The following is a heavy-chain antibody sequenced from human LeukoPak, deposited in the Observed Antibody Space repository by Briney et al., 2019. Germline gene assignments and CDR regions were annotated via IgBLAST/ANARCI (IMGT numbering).Heavy chain of an antibody. CDR3: ARGTDYYYGMDV. V-gene: IGHV4-30-4*01. CDR1: GGSISSGDYY. CDR2: IYYSGST. D-gene: IGHD2-8*02. J-gene: IGHJ6*02. Sequence: SGTLSLTCTVSGGSISSGDYYWSWIRQPPGKGLEWIGYIYYSGSTYYNPSLKSRVTISVDTSKNQFSLKLSSVTAADTAVYYCARGTDYYYGMDVWGQGTTVTVSS.